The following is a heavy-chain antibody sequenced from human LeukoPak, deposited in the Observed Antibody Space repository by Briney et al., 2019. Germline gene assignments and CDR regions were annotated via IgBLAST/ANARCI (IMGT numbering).Heavy chain of an antibody. CDR1: GFTFSSHG. Sequence: PGRSLRLSCAASGFTFSSHGMRWVRQAPGKGLEWVAVISDDWRTEYYADSVKGRFTISRDKSKNTVPLQMNSLRDDDTAVFYCTKEGATGSRYNFDYWGQGTLVTVSS. CDR3: TKEGATGSRYNFDY. D-gene: IGHD2-15*01. J-gene: IGHJ4*02. V-gene: IGHV3-30*18. CDR2: ISDDWRTE.